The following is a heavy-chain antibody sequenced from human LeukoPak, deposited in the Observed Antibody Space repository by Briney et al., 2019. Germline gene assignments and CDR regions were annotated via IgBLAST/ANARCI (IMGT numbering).Heavy chain of an antibody. CDR1: GFTFTDYI. CDR2: ISSSGSNI. V-gene: IGHV3-21*01. J-gene: IGHJ4*02. Sequence: GGSLRLSCAASGFTFTDYIFTWVRQAPGQGLEWVSSISSSGSNIYYADSMKGRFTVSRDNAKNSLYLQMNSLRAEDTAVYYCARYYLETSGYSPFFDYWGQGTLVTVSS. D-gene: IGHD5-12*01. CDR3: ARYYLETSGYSPFFDY.